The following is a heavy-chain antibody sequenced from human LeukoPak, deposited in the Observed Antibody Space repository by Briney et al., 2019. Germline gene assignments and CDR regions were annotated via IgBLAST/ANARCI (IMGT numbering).Heavy chain of an antibody. J-gene: IGHJ6*03. CDR2: INHSGST. CDR1: GGSFSGYY. D-gene: IGHD3-22*01. V-gene: IGHV4-34*01. Sequence: SETLSLTCAVYGGSFSGYYWSWIRQPPGKGLEWIGEINHSGSTNYNPSLKSRVTISVDTSKNQFSLKLSSVTAADTAVYYCARDQGNYDSSGYYGYYYYYMDVWGKGTTVTVSS. CDR3: ARDQGNYDSSGYYGYYYYYMDV.